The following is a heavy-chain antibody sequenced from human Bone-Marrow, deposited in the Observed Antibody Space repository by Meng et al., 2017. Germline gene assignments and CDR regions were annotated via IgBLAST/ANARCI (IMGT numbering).Heavy chain of an antibody. D-gene: IGHD3-22*01. CDR2: INHSGST. V-gene: IGHV4-34*01. CDR3: ARVGVVVITPNWFDP. CDR1: GGSFSGYY. Sequence: QVQLTQWGAGLLKPSETLAPTCAVYGGSFSGYYWSWIRQPPGKGLEWIGEINHSGSTNYNPSLKSRVTISVDTSKNQFSLKLSSVTAADTAVYYCARVGVVVITPNWFDPWGQGTLVTVSS. J-gene: IGHJ5*02.